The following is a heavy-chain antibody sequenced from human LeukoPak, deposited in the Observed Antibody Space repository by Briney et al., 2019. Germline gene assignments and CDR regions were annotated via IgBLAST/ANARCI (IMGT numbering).Heavy chain of an antibody. D-gene: IGHD3-9*01. V-gene: IGHV1-69*04. CDR1: GGTFSSYA. CDR3: ARGGETQLDIWTGYYHFDY. CDR2: IIPILGLA. Sequence: SVKVSCKASGGTFSSYAISWVRQAPGQGLEWMGRIIPILGLANYAQKFQGRVTITADKSTSTAYMELSSLRSEDTAVYYCARGGETQLDIWTGYYHFDYWGQGTLVTVPS. J-gene: IGHJ4*02.